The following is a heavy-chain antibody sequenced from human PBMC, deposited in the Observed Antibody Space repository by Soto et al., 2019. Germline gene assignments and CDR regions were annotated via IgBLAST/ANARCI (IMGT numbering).Heavy chain of an antibody. V-gene: IGHV1-2*02. Sequence: ASVKVSCKASGYTFTGYYMHWVRQAPGQGLEWMGWINPNSGGTNYAQKFQGRVTMTRDTSISTAYMELSRLRSDDTAVYYCARDNYDFWSGYRQNYGMDVWGQGTTVTVSS. CDR2: INPNSGGT. J-gene: IGHJ6*02. CDR1: GYTFTGYY. CDR3: ARDNYDFWSGYRQNYGMDV. D-gene: IGHD3-3*01.